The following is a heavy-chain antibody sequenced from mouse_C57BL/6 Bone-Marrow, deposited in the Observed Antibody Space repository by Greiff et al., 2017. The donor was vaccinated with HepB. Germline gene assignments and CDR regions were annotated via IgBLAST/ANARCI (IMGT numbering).Heavy chain of an antibody. J-gene: IGHJ1*03. CDR3: ARGRAYGSSYGYFDV. D-gene: IGHD1-1*01. V-gene: IGHV1-55*01. CDR2: IYPGSGST. Sequence: VQLQQPGAELVKPGASVKMSCKASGYTFTSYWITWVKQRPGQGLEWIGDIYPGSGSTNYNEKFKSKATLTVDTSSSTAYMKLSSLTSEDSAVYYCARGRAYGSSYGYFDVWGTGTTVTVSS. CDR1: GYTFTSYW.